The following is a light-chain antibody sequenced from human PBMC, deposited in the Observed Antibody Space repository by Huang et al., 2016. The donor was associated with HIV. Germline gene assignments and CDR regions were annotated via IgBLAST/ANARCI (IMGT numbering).Light chain of an antibody. CDR1: QDISNY. CDR3: QQYDSFPRT. J-gene: IGKJ3*01. CDR2: AAS. V-gene: IGKV1-16*02. Sequence: DIQMTQSPSSLSASIGDRVTITCRASQDISNYLAWFQQKPGQAPKSLIYAASSLHSGVPSNLSGSGSGTEFTLTISSLQPEDFATDYCQQYDSFPRTFGPGTKVDLK.